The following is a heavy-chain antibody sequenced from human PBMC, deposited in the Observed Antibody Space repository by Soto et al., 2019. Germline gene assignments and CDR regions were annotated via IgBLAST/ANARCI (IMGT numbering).Heavy chain of an antibody. Sequence: EVQLVESGGGLVQPGGSLRLFCAGSGFTFSSYDMHWVCQATGKGLEWVSTIGTVGDTYYADSVKGRFTISRESGKKSLYLQKHSLRAGDTAVYYCARWGGNDKWYFELWGRGTLVTVSS. CDR2: IGTVGDT. D-gene: IGHD1-1*01. J-gene: IGHJ2*01. V-gene: IGHV3-13*01. CDR3: ARWGGNDKWYFEL. CDR1: GFTFSSYD.